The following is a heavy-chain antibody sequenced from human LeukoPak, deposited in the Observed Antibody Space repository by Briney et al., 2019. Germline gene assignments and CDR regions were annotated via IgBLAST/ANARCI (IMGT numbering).Heavy chain of an antibody. CDR3: TTFYTRLTDY. CDR2: INQDGGEK. CDR1: GITFNTYW. V-gene: IGHV3-7*05. Sequence: AGSLRLSCAASGITFNTYWISWVRQAPGKGLEWLATINQDGGEKYYVDSVKGRFTISRDNAKNSLSLQMNSLRAEDTAVYYCTTFYTRLTDYWGQGTLVTVSS. J-gene: IGHJ4*02. D-gene: IGHD2/OR15-2a*01.